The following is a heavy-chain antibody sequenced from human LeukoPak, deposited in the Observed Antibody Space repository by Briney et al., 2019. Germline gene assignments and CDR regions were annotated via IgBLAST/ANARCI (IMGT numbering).Heavy chain of an antibody. CDR1: GFTFSNYG. J-gene: IGHJ5*02. CDR3: AGDAVGPGLAGS. Sequence: GGSLRLSCAASGFTFSNYGIHWVRQAPGKGLEWVSYISSSSSTIYYADSVKGRFTISRDNARNSLYLQMNSLRADDTAVYYCAGDAVGPGLAGSWGQGTLVTVS. V-gene: IGHV3-48*04. CDR2: ISSSSSTI. D-gene: IGHD1-26*01.